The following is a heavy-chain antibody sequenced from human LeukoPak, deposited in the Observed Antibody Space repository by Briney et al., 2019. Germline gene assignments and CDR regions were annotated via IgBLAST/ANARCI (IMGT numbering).Heavy chain of an antibody. Sequence: ASVKVSCKASGYSFTDYYIYWMRRAPGQGLEWMGWLNPNSGGTNYAQNFQGRVTMTRDTSISTTYMELSRLRSDDTAVYYCEKGDYYGSQKLYTHWGQGTLVTVSS. V-gene: IGHV1-2*02. CDR3: EKGDYYGSQKLYTH. CDR1: GYSFTDYY. J-gene: IGHJ4*02. CDR2: LNPNSGGT. D-gene: IGHD3-10*01.